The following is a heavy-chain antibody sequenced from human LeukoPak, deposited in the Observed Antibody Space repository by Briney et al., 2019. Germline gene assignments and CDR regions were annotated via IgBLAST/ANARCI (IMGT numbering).Heavy chain of an antibody. J-gene: IGHJ4*02. CDR1: GYIFTPHH. CDR3: AMSVEMPPIPSFDF. V-gene: IGHV1-3*01. Sequence: ASVKVSCKASGYIFTPHHIHWMRQAPGQGLELLGWVSAANNPEYSQKFQGRVVITRDASATTSYLELNSLRSEDTAIYYCAMSVEMPPIPSFDFWGQGTLVTVSS. CDR2: VSAANNP. D-gene: IGHD5-24*01.